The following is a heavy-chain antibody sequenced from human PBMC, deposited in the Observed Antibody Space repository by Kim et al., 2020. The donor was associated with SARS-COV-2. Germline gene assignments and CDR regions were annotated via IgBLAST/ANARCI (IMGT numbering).Heavy chain of an antibody. CDR1: GFTFSSFS. CDR3: AREARRRVRDKESADAFDV. V-gene: IGHV3-21*01. D-gene: IGHD4-4*01. CDR2: ISISSAYR. J-gene: IGHJ3*01. Sequence: GGSLRLSCAASGFTFSSFSMNWVRQAPGKGLEWVSGISISSAYRNYADSLKGRFTISRDNAKNSLYLQMNSLRADDTAVYYCAREARRRVRDKESADAFDVWGQGTVLTVSS.